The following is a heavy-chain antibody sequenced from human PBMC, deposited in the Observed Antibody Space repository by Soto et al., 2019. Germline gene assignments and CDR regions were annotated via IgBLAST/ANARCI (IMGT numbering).Heavy chain of an antibody. V-gene: IGHV4-4*02. J-gene: IGHJ4*02. CDR2: IDHSGST. CDR3: VRDSGNGWKDY. Sequence: QVQLQESGPGLVKPSGTLSLTCAVSGGSISSTNWWNWVRQPPGKGLEWIGEIDHSGSTNYNPSLKSRVPMSVDTPKNQCSLKLSSVTAADTAVYYCVRDSGNGWKDYWGQGTLVTVSS. D-gene: IGHD6-19*01. CDR1: GGSISSTNW.